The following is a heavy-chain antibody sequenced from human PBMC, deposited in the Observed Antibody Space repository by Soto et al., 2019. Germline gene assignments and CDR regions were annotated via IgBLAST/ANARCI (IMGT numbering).Heavy chain of an antibody. V-gene: IGHV1-58*01. D-gene: IGHD3-9*01. J-gene: IGHJ4*02. Sequence: QMQLVQSGPEVKKPGTSVKVSCKASGFTFTSSAVQWVRQARGQRLEWIGWIVVGSGNTNYAQKFQERVTITGDMARSTAYMELSSLRSEDTAVYYCAAGDFDWVLLNWGQGPLVTVSS. CDR1: GFTFTSSA. CDR2: IVVGSGNT. CDR3: AAGDFDWVLLN.